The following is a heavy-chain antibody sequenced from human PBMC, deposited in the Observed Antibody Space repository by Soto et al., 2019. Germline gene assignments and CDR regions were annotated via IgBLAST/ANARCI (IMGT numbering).Heavy chain of an antibody. V-gene: IGHV3-23*01. J-gene: IGHJ6*01. D-gene: IGHD3-3*01. CDR3: AKGPMVFGEVMSFDYYYGMYV. CDR1: EFTFSTSA. CDR2: ISGSGAGT. Sequence: GGALRLCGAAPEFTFSTSAMSWVRQGPGRGLEWVSGISGSGAGTYYADSVKGPFTNARDNSKNTLYLQMSGLRVEDAAVYYCAKGPMVFGEVMSFDYYYGMYVWGQGSPVTVSS.